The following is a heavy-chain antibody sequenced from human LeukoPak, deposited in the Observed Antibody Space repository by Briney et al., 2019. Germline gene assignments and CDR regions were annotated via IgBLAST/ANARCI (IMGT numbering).Heavy chain of an antibody. V-gene: IGHV3-23*01. Sequence: GGSLRLSCTASGFTFSNYGLSWVRQAPGKGLEWVSAISGGGSATYYADSVKGRFTISRDNSKNTLFLQMNTLRADDTAVYYCAGGAGVYYYGMDVWGQGTSVTVSS. J-gene: IGHJ6*02. CDR2: ISGGGSAT. CDR1: GFTFSNYG. CDR3: AGGAGVYYYGMDV.